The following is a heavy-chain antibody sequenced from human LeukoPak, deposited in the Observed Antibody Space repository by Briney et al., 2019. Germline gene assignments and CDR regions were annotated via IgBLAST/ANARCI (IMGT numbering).Heavy chain of an antibody. J-gene: IGHJ5*02. CDR1: GYTFTGYY. V-gene: IGHV1-2*06. CDR3: ARGLYCSSTSCYYWFDP. D-gene: IGHD2-2*01. CDR2: NNPNSGGT. Sequence: GASVKVSCKASGYTFTGYYMHWVRQAPGQGLEWMGRNNPNSGGTNYAQKFQGRVTMTRDTSISTAYMELSRLRSDDTAVYYCARGLYCSSTSCYYWFDPWGQGTLVTVSS.